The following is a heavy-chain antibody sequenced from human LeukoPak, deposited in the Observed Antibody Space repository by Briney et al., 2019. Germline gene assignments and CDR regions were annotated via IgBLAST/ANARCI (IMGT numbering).Heavy chain of an antibody. CDR2: IRNLNYGGTT. CDR3: ARDGRPYSSSYSDAFDI. Sequence: QSGGSLRLSCAASGFTFSSYSMNWVRQAPGKGLEWVGFIRNLNYGGTTEYAASVKGRFIISREDSKSIAYLQMNSLRAEDTAVYYCARDGRPYSSSYSDAFDIWGQGTMVTVSS. J-gene: IGHJ3*02. D-gene: IGHD6-13*01. V-gene: IGHV3-71*01. CDR1: GFTFSSYS.